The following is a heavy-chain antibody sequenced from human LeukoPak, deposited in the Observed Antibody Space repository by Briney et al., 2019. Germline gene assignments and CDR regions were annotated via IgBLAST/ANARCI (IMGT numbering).Heavy chain of an antibody. CDR1: GGSISSYY. D-gene: IGHD1-26*01. Sequence: ETLSLTCTVSGGSISSYYWSWVRQAPGKGLEWVSAISGSGGSTYYADSVKGRFTISRDNSKNTLYLQMNSLRAEDTAVYYCAKSAVGATLPYFDYWGQGTLVTVSS. V-gene: IGHV3-23*01. CDR3: AKSAVGATLPYFDY. J-gene: IGHJ4*02. CDR2: ISGSGGST.